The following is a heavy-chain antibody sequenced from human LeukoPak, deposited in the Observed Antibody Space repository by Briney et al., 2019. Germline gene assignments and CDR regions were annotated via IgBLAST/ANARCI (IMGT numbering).Heavy chain of an antibody. J-gene: IGHJ4*02. CDR1: GFSFSSSG. D-gene: IGHD6-6*01. Sequence: PGGSLRLSCAASGFSFSSSGMHWVRQAPGKGPEWVAFTRFDDSYKAYGDSVKGRFTISRDNSKNTLYLQMDNLRVEDTAVYYCVKTARLADYWGQGTLVTVSS. CDR3: VKTARLADY. V-gene: IGHV3-30*02. CDR2: TRFDDSYK.